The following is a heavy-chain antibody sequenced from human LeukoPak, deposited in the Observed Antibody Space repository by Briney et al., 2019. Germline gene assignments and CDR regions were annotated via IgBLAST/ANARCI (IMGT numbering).Heavy chain of an antibody. D-gene: IGHD2-2*01. V-gene: IGHV3-30*18. CDR2: ISYDGKVQ. CDR1: GFTFSNYG. CDR3: AKEPGRSSTWDFDH. Sequence: GGSLRLSCAASGFTFSNYGMHWVRQAPGKGLEWLTVISYDGKVQYYADSVKGRFTVSRDDSKNTLYLQMNSLKTEDTAVYYCAKEPGRSSTWDFDHWSQGTLVTVSS. J-gene: IGHJ4*02.